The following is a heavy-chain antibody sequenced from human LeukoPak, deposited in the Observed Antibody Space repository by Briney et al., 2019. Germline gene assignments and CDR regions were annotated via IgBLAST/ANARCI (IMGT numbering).Heavy chain of an antibody. J-gene: IGHJ4*02. CDR3: ARGPIRTTVTTAYYFDY. CDR1: GYTFTSYD. Sequence: GASVKVSWKASGYTFTSYDINWVRQATGQGLEWMGWMNPNSGNTGYAQKFQGRVTITRNTSISTAYMELSSLRSEDTAVYYCARGPIRTTVTTAYYFDYWGQGTLVTVSS. V-gene: IGHV1-8*03. CDR2: MNPNSGNT. D-gene: IGHD4-11*01.